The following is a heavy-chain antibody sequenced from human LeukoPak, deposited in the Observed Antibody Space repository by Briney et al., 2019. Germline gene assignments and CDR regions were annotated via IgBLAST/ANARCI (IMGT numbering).Heavy chain of an antibody. CDR3: ARDRSGVGVTHWRIDY. J-gene: IGHJ4*02. Sequence: AETLSLTCSVSGGSIRNYHWSWIRQAPGKGLEWIGNIYYSGATKYKSSLRSRATISLDTSKNQFSLRLNSVTTADTAIYYCARDRSGVGVTHWRIDYWGPGTLVTVSS. CDR2: IYYSGAT. CDR1: GGSIRNYH. V-gene: IGHV4-59*01. D-gene: IGHD1-26*01.